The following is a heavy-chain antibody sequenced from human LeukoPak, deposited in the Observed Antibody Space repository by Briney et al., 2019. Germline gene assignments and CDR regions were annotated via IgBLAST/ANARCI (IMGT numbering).Heavy chain of an antibody. CDR3: AKGGVAGNQKPGGY. CDR1: GGSISSYY. D-gene: IGHD6-19*01. V-gene: IGHV4-59*01. J-gene: IGHJ4*02. Sequence: PSETLSLTCTVSGGSISSYYWSWIRQPPGKGLEWIGYIYYSGSTNYNPSLKSRVTISVDTSKNQFSLKLSSVTAADTAVYYCAKGGVAGNQKPGGYWGQGTLVTVSS. CDR2: IYYSGST.